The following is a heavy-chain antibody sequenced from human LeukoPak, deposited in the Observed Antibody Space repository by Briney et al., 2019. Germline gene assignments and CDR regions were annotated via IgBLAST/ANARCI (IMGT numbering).Heavy chain of an antibody. D-gene: IGHD1-14*01. CDR3: ARRNHFFDY. J-gene: IGHJ4*02. V-gene: IGHV4-39*01. Sequence: SETLSLTCTVSGSSISCNSCYWGWIRQPPGKGLEWIASIYYSGSTYYNPSLKSRVTISVDTSKNQFSLRLRSVTAADTAIYYCARRNHFFDYWGQGTLVTVSS. CDR2: IYYSGST. CDR1: GSSISCNSCY.